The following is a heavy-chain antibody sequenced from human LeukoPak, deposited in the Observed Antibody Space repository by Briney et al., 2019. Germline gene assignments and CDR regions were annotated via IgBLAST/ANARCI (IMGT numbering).Heavy chain of an antibody. J-gene: IGHJ3*02. D-gene: IGHD3-3*01. CDR3: ARGLLVGYYDFWSGFDAFDI. CDR2: IWYGGSNK. Sequence: GGSLRLSCAASGFTFSSYGMHWVRQAPGKGLEWVAVIWYGGSNKYYADSVKGRFTISRDNSKNTLYLQMNSLRAEDTAVYYCARGLLVGYYDFWSGFDAFDIWGQGTMVTVSS. CDR1: GFTFSSYG. V-gene: IGHV3-33*08.